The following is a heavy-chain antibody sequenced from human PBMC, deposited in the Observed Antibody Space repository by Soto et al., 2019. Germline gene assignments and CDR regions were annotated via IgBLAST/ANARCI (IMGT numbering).Heavy chain of an antibody. D-gene: IGHD2-15*01. CDR1: GFTFTKYT. CDR3: AGGLVVPPNFYAYGMDV. Sequence: EEQVVESGGGLVQPGGSLRLSCAASGFTFTKYTMNWVRQAPGKGLEWISDISSSSSTIHYADSVKGRFTVSRANATSYLYLQMNDLRDEDTAVYYCAGGLVVPPNFYAYGMDVWGQGTTVTVSS. CDR2: ISSSSSTI. V-gene: IGHV3-48*02. J-gene: IGHJ6*02.